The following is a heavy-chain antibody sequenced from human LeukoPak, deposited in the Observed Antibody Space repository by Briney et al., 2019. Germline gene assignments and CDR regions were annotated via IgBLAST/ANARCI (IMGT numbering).Heavy chain of an antibody. V-gene: IGHV1-18*01. CDR3: ARDPIMILSSDWFDP. CDR2: ISAYNGNT. CDR1: GYTFTSYG. Sequence: ASVKVSCKASGYTFTSYGISWVRQAPGQGLEWMGWISAYNGNTNYAQKLQSRVTMTTDTSTSTAYMELRSLRSDDTAVYYCARDPIMILSSDWFDPWGQGTLVTVSS. J-gene: IGHJ5*02. D-gene: IGHD2-15*01.